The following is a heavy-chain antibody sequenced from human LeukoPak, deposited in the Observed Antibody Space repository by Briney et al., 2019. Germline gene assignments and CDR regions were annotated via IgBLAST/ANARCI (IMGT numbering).Heavy chain of an antibody. V-gene: IGHV4-39*01. CDR1: GGSISCSSSY. CDR3: ARSLSGIPPTGTRKHNCFDP. D-gene: IGHD6-13*01. CDR2: IYYSGST. J-gene: IGHJ5*02. Sequence: SETLSLTCTVSGGSISCSSSYWGWIRQPPGKGLEWIGSIYYSGSTSYNPSLKSRVTISLDTSKNQFSLRLSSVTAADTAVCYCARSLSGIPPTGTRKHNCFDPWGQGTLVTVSS.